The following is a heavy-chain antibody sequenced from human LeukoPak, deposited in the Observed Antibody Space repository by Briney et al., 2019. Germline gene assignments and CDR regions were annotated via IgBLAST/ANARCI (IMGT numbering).Heavy chain of an antibody. D-gene: IGHD6-13*01. CDR3: ARCIAAAGSWSLDP. Sequence: SETLSLTCTVSGGSISSYYWSWIRQPPGKGLEWIGYIYYSGSTNYNPSLKSRVTISVDTSKNQFSLKLSSVTAADTAVYYCARCIAAAGSWSLDPWGQGTLVTVSS. V-gene: IGHV4-59*01. J-gene: IGHJ5*02. CDR2: IYYSGST. CDR1: GGSISSYY.